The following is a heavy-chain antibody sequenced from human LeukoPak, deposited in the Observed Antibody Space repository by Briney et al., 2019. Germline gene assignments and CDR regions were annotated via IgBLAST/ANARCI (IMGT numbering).Heavy chain of an antibody. J-gene: IGHJ4*02. CDR2: IIPIFGTA. V-gene: IGHV1-69*05. Sequence: SVKVSCKASGGTFSSYAISWVRQAPGQGLEWMGGIIPIFGTANYAQKFQGRVTITRDTSASTAYMELSSLRSEDTAVYYCVLLWFGRLDYWGQGTLVTVSS. CDR3: VLLWFGRLDY. CDR1: GGTFSSYA. D-gene: IGHD3-10*01.